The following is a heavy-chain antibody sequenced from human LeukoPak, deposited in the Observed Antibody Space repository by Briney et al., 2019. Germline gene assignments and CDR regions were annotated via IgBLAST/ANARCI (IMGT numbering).Heavy chain of an antibody. J-gene: IGHJ5*02. Sequence: GGSLRLSCAASGFTFSSYAMHWVRQAPGKGLEWVAVISYDGSNNYYADSVKGRFTISRDNSKNTLSLQMNSLRVEDTAIYYCAKDVRRCNGACTWGQGTLVTVSS. CDR2: ISYDGSNN. CDR1: GFTFSSYA. CDR3: AKDVRRCNGACT. V-gene: IGHV3-30*04. D-gene: IGHD2-8*01.